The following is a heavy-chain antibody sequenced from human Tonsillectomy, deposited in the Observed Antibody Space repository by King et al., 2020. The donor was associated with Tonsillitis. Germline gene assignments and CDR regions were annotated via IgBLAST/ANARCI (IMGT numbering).Heavy chain of an antibody. Sequence: VQLQQWGAGLLKPSETLSLTCAVYGGSFSGYYWSWIRQPPGKGLEWIGEINHSGSTNYNPSLKSRVTISVDTSKNQFSLKLSSVTAADTAVYYCASRNSGGTEYYFDYWGQGTLVTVSS. D-gene: IGHD3-10*01. CDR3: ASRNSGGTEYYFDY. CDR1: GGSFSGYY. J-gene: IGHJ4*02. V-gene: IGHV4-34*01. CDR2: INHSGST.